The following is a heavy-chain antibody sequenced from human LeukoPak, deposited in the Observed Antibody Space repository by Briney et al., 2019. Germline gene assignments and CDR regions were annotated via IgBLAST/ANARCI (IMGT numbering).Heavy chain of an antibody. CDR2: IYTSGST. J-gene: IGHJ3*02. D-gene: IGHD6-19*01. V-gene: IGHV4-61*02. Sequence: SETLSLTCTVSGGSISSGSYYWSWIRQPAGKGLEWIGRIYTSGSTNYNPSLKSRVTISVDTSKNQFSLKLSSVTAADTAVYYCASRRSIAVAGTVSYAFDIWGQGTMVTVSS. CDR3: ASRRSIAVAGTVSYAFDI. CDR1: GGSISSGSYY.